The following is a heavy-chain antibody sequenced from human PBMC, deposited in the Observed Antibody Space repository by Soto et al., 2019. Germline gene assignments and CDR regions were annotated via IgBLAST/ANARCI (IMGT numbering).Heavy chain of an antibody. J-gene: IGHJ4*02. CDR3: ATRSPAFDY. V-gene: IGHV1-18*01. Sequence: QVQLVQSGPEVEKPGASVKVSCKTSGYTFTSYGISWVRQAPGQGLEWMGWISTDKGKTNYAQKFQGRVTMTTATSTSTAYMELRSLTSDDTAVYYCATRSPAFDYWGQGTLVTVS. CDR2: ISTDKGKT. CDR1: GYTFTSYG.